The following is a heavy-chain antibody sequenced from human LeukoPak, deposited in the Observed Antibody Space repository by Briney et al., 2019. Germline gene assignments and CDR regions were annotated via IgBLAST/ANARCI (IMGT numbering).Heavy chain of an antibody. J-gene: IGHJ3*02. CDR3: AKDMQSGYYTFDAFDI. Sequence: GGSLRLSCAASGFTLDEYAMHWVRHAPGKGLEWGSGISWDSSSIGYADSVKGRFTISRDNAKNSLYLQMNSMRAEDTALYYCAKDMQSGYYTFDAFDIWGQGTMVTVSS. V-gene: IGHV3-9*01. CDR1: GFTLDEYA. CDR2: ISWDSSSI. D-gene: IGHD3-3*01.